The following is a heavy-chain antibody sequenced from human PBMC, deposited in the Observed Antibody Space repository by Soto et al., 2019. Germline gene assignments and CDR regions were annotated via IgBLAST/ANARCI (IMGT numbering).Heavy chain of an antibody. D-gene: IGHD6-13*01. CDR1: GFSFDDYA. V-gene: IGHV3-9*01. CDR2: ISWNSDSI. Sequence: GGSLRLSCAASGFSFDDYAMCWVRQAPGKGLEWVSGISWNSDSIAYADSVKGRFTISRDNAKNSLYLQMNSLRAEDTALYYCVRNMPAAGRYFDYWGQGTLVTVSS. CDR3: VRNMPAAGRYFDY. J-gene: IGHJ4*02.